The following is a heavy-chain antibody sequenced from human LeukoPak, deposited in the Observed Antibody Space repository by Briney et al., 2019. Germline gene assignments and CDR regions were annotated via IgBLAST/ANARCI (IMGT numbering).Heavy chain of an antibody. J-gene: IGHJ4*02. Sequence: GASVKVSCKASGYTFTSFYIHWVRQAPGQGPEWMGIINPSGGTTNYAQKFQGRVTMTRDMSASTIYMELSSLRSEDTAVYYCARVSRAYTYGYYFDYWGQGTLVTVSS. CDR2: INPSGGTT. D-gene: IGHD5-18*01. CDR1: GYTFTSFY. V-gene: IGHV1-46*01. CDR3: ARVSRAYTYGYYFDY.